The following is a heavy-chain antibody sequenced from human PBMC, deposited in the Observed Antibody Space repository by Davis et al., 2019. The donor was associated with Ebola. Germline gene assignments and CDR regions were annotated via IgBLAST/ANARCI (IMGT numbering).Heavy chain of an antibody. J-gene: IGHJ4*02. V-gene: IGHV4-59*01. Sequence: SETLSLTCTVSGGPISPYYWTWIRQPPGKGLEWIGYIFHSGNTNYNPSLKSRVTISVDTSKNQFSLNLRSVTAADTAVYYCARAASFSGRSDYWGQGTRVTVYS. CDR2: IFHSGNT. CDR1: GGPISPYY. D-gene: IGHD3-10*01. CDR3: ARAASFSGRSDY.